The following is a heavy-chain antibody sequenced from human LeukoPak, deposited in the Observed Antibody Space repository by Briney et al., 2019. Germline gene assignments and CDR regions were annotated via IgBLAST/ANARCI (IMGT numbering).Heavy chain of an antibody. Sequence: ASVKVSCKTSGYTFISYGMSWLRQAPGQGFEWLGWISGHNDNTNYAQKIEGRVILTTDRATSTAHMELRSLRPDDTAVYYCARQGYSSSSTADFWGQGTLVTASS. CDR1: GYTFISYG. CDR3: ARQGYSSSSTADF. CDR2: ISGHNDNT. V-gene: IGHV1-18*01. J-gene: IGHJ4*02. D-gene: IGHD6-6*01.